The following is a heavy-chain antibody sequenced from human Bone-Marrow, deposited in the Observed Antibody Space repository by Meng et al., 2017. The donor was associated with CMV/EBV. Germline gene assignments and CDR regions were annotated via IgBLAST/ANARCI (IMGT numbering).Heavy chain of an antibody. CDR1: GGTFSNNG. CDR3: ARGRLVGACDY. J-gene: IGHJ4*02. V-gene: IGHV1-18*01. Sequence: ASVKVSCKASGGTFSNNGFSWVRQAPGQGLEWMGWISAYNGNTNYAQKLQGRVTMTTDTSTSTAYMELRSLRSDDTAVYYCARGRLVGACDYWGQGTLVTVSS. D-gene: IGHD1-26*01. CDR2: ISAYNGNT.